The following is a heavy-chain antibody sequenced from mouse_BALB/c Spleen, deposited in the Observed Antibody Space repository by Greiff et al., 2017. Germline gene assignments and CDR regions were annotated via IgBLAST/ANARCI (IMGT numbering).Heavy chain of an antibody. CDR3: ARDRAYYGSPYYAMDY. V-gene: IGHV7-3*02. J-gene: IGHJ4*01. Sequence: EVKLMESGGGLVQPGGSLRLSCATSGFTFTDYYMSWVRQPPGKALEWLGFIRNKANGYTTEYSASVKGRFTISRDNSQSILYLQMNTLRAEDSATYYCARDRAYYGSPYYAMDYWGQGTSVTVSS. CDR2: IRNKANGYTT. CDR1: GFTFTDYY. D-gene: IGHD1-1*01.